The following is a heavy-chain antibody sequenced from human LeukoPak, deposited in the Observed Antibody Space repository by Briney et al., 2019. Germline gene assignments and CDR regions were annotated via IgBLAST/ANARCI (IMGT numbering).Heavy chain of an antibody. CDR3: ARGGPRDYDFWSGYYNNWFDP. J-gene: IGHJ5*02. D-gene: IGHD3-3*01. V-gene: IGHV4-30-2*01. CDR1: GGSISSGGYS. Sequence: SQTLSLTCAVSGGSISSGGYSWSWIRQPPGKGLEWIGYIYHSGSTYYNPSLKSRVTISVDRSKNQFSLKLSSVTAADTAVYYCARGGPRDYDFWSGYYNNWFDPWGQGTLVTVSS. CDR2: IYHSGST.